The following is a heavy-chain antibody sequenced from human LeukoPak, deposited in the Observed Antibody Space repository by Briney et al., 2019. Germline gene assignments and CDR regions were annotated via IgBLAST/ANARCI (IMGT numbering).Heavy chain of an antibody. V-gene: IGHV3-23*01. D-gene: IGHD3-22*01. CDR2: ISGSGGST. Sequence: GGSLRLSCAASGFTFSSYAMSWVRQAPGKGPEWVSAISGSGGSTYYADSVKGRFTISRDNSKNTLYLQMNSLRAEDTAVYYCAKDGRYYYDSSGYSHFDYWGQGTLVTVSS. CDR3: AKDGRYYYDSSGYSHFDY. CDR1: GFTFSSYA. J-gene: IGHJ4*02.